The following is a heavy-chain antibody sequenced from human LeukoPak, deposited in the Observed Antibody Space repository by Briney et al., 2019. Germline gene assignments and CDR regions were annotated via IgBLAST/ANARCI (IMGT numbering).Heavy chain of an antibody. Sequence: GGSLRLSCAASGFTFSSYWMHWVRQAPGKGLVWVSRINSGGSGTSYADSVEGRFTISRDNAKNTLYLQMNSLKGEDTAVYYCATSLGPLTEYWGQGTLVTVSS. V-gene: IGHV3-74*01. CDR3: ATSLGPLTEY. D-gene: IGHD7-27*01. J-gene: IGHJ4*02. CDR2: INSGGSGT. CDR1: GFTFSSYW.